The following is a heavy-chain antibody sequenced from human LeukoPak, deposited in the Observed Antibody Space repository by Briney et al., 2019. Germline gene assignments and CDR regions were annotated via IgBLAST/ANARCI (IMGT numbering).Heavy chain of an antibody. V-gene: IGHV1-2*02. CDR3: ARDEGYCSSTSCYSLWDY. J-gene: IGHJ4*02. D-gene: IGHD2-2*01. CDR2: INPNSGGT. Sequence: ASVKVSCKASGYTFTGYYMHWVRQAPGQGLEWMGWINPNSGGTNCAQKFQDRVTMTRDTSISTAYMELSRLRSDDTAVYYCARDEGYCSSTSCYSLWDYWGQGTLVTVSS. CDR1: GYTFTGYY.